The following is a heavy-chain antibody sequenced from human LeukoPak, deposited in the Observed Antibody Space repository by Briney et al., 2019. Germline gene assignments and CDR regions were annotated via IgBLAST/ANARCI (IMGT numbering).Heavy chain of an antibody. V-gene: IGHV3-23*01. D-gene: IGHD6-6*01. J-gene: IGHJ5*02. CDR2: ISGSGIIT. Sequence: PGGTLRLSCAASGFTFSTYGMTWVRQAPGKGLEWVSSISGSGIITYYADSVKGRFTISRDNSKNTLYLQMNSLRAEDTAVYYCAKALGDGGSSSSWFDPWGQGTLVTASS. CDR1: GFTFSTYG. CDR3: AKALGDGGSSSSWFDP.